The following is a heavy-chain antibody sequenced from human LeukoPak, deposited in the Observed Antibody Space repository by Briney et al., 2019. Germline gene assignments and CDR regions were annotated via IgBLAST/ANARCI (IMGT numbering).Heavy chain of an antibody. CDR2: ISSSSRDI. D-gene: IGHD1-26*01. CDR3: VREAAATLFDY. J-gene: IGHJ4*02. CDR1: GFTFSSYT. Sequence: GGSLRLSCAPSGFTFSSYTMNWVRQAPGKGLEWVAAISSSSRDIFYADSVKGRFSISRDNTQNSLSLQMNSLRAEDTAVYYCVREAAATLFDYWGQGTLVTVSS. V-gene: IGHV3-21*01.